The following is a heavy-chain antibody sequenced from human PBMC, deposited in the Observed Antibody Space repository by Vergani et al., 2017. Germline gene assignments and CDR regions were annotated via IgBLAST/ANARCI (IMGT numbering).Heavy chain of an antibody. J-gene: IGHJ5*02. D-gene: IGHD1-14*01. CDR3: ARESSSFGIRGWFDP. Sequence: QVQLVQSGAEVKKPGASVKVSCKASGYTFTGYYMHWVRQAPGQGLEWMGWINPNSGGTNYAQKFQGRVTMTRDTSISTAYMELSRLRSDDTAVYYCARESSSFGIRGWFDPWGQGTLVTVSS. CDR1: GYTFTGYY. CDR2: INPNSGGT. V-gene: IGHV1-2*02.